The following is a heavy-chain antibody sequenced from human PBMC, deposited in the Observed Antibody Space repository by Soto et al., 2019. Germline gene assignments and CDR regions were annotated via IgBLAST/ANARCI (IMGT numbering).Heavy chain of an antibody. CDR2: ISGSGSST. V-gene: IGHV3-23*01. CDR3: AKDLSAPIAAAGSYAFDI. J-gene: IGHJ3*02. CDR1: GFTFSSYA. D-gene: IGHD6-13*01. Sequence: GGSLRLSCAASGFTFSSYAMSWVRQAQGKGLEWVTAISGSGSSTYYADSVKGRLTISRDNSKNTLYLQMNSLRAEDTAVYYCAKDLSAPIAAAGSYAFDIWGQGTMVTVSS.